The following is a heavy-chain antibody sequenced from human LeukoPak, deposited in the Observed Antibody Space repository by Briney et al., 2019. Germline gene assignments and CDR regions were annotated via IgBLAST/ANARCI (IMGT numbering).Heavy chain of an antibody. CDR2: IYSGGST. J-gene: IGHJ4*02. V-gene: IGHV3-66*01. D-gene: IGHD3-16*01. CDR3: ARAASRIWVY. Sequence: GGSLRLSCAASGFTFSSNVMIWVRQAPGKGLEWVSVIYSGGSTYYADSVKGRFTISRDNSKNTLYLQMNSLRAEDTAVYYCARAASRIWVYWGQGTLVTVSS. CDR1: GFTFSSNV.